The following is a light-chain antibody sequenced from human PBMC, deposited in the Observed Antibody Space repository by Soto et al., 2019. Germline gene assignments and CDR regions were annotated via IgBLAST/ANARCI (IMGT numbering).Light chain of an antibody. CDR2: DAS. V-gene: IGKV3-11*01. CDR3: QQYGSSLSYT. J-gene: IGKJ2*01. CDR1: QNIGTY. Sequence: IVLTQYPVTLSLSPGESGTLSCRASQNIGTYVAWYQQRRGQAPRLLIYDASDRATGIPVRFSGSGSGTDFTLTISSPEPEDFAVYYCQQYGSSLSYTFGQGTKLEIK.